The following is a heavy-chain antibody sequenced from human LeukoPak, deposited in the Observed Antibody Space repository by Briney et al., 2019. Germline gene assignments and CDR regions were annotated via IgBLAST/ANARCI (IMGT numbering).Heavy chain of an antibody. CDR3: ARAEYSSSWSLNYYYYMDV. CDR2: MNPNSGNT. D-gene: IGHD6-13*01. V-gene: IGHV1-8*03. Sequence: ASVKVSCKASGYTFTSYDINWVRQATGQGLEWMGWMNPNSGNTGYAQKFQGRVTITRNTSISTAYMELSSLRSEDTAVYYCARAEYSSSWSLNYYYYMDVWGKGTTVTVSS. CDR1: GYTFTSYD. J-gene: IGHJ6*03.